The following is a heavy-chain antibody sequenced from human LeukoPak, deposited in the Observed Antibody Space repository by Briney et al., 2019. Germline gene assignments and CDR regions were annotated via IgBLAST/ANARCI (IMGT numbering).Heavy chain of an antibody. V-gene: IGHV3-21*01. D-gene: IGHD1-7*01. CDR1: GFSFNAYS. J-gene: IGHJ5*02. CDR3: ARGATDTTRWFDP. CDR2: ISRTSEST. Sequence: GGSLRLSCAASGFSFNAYSMTWVRQAPGKGLEWVSIISRTSESTFYADSVKGRFTISRDNAKNSLYLQMNGLRADDTATYYCARGATDTTRWFDPWGQGTLVTVSS.